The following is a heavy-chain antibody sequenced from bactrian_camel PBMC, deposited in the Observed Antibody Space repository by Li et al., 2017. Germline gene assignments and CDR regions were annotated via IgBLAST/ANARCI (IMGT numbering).Heavy chain of an antibody. J-gene: IGHJ4*01. D-gene: IGHD6*01. Sequence: HVQLVESGGGLVQPGGSLKLSCAASGDIDSTYCMGWFRQAPGKEREGVAAIFTGGGNTEYDDSVKGRFAISHDYAKNTVYLQMNSLKSEDTAMYYCAASSRVIGGSILNLDVYNYWGQGTQVTVS. CDR3: AASSRVIGGSILNLDVYNY. CDR2: IFTGGGNT. CDR1: GDIDSTYC. V-gene: IGHV3S54*01.